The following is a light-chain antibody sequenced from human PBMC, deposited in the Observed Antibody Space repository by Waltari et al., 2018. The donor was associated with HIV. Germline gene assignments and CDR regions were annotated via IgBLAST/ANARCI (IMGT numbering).Light chain of an antibody. Sequence: QSALTQPASVSGSPGQSITISCTGTSSDVGSYNLVSWYQQHPGKAPKLMMYEGRKGPSRVAYRFSGSNAGNTASLTISGLQSEDEADYYCCSYAGSSTVVFGGGTKLTVL. CDR3: CSYAGSSTVV. CDR2: EGR. V-gene: IGLV2-23*01. J-gene: IGLJ2*01. CDR1: SSDVGSYNL.